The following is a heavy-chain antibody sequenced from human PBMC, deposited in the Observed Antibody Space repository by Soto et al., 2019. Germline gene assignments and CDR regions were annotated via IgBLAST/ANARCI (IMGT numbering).Heavy chain of an antibody. V-gene: IGHV1-18*01. CDR2: IYSKAGKM. D-gene: IGHD2-15*01. CDR1: GYTFNDFG. J-gene: IGHJ4*02. Sequence: QVHLLQSGAEVQKPGASVKVSCKTSGYTFNDFGITWVRQAPGLGLEWLGWIYSKAGKMNFAPKFQNRVSMTTDASASTAVMELTSLTFDDSAIYFCARDIAFDIDYWGQGTLVTVS. CDR3: ARDIAFDIDY.